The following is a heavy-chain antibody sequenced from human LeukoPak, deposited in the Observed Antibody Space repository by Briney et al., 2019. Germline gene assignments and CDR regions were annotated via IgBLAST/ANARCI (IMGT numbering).Heavy chain of an antibody. J-gene: IGHJ5*02. D-gene: IGHD6-13*01. CDR2: SNAGNGNT. CDR1: GYTFTSYA. CDR3: ARESSSWYESPFDP. V-gene: IGHV1-3*01. Sequence: GASVKVSCKASGYTFTSYAMHWVRQAPGQRLEWMGWSNAGNGNTKYSQKVQGRVTITRDTSASPAYMELSSLRSEDTAVDYCARESSSWYESPFDPWGQGTLVTVSS.